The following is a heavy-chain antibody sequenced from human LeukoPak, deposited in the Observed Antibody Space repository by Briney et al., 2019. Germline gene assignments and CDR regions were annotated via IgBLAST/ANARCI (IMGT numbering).Heavy chain of an antibody. CDR3: RLRAGGYYDILTGYPDY. Sequence: PSETLSLTCTVSGDSINSNTYYWGWVRQPPGKGLEWIANIYYSGNTYYNPSLKSRVTISVDTSKNQFSLNLSSATAADTAVYYCRLRAGGYYDILTGYPDYWGQGTLVTVSS. J-gene: IGHJ4*02. CDR1: GDSINSNTYY. D-gene: IGHD3-9*01. CDR2: IYYSGNT. V-gene: IGHV4-39*01.